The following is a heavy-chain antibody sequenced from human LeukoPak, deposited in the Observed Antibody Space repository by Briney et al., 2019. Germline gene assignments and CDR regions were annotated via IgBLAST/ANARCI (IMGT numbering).Heavy chain of an antibody. V-gene: IGHV4-30-4*08. CDR2: IYYSGST. J-gene: IGHJ3*02. Sequence: PSETLSLTCTVSGGSISSGDYYWSWLRQPPGKGLEWIGYIYYSGSTYYNPSLKSRVTISVDTSKNQFSLKLSSVTAADTAVYYCARSVVVPAAITGAFDIWGQGTMVTVSS. CDR1: GGSISSGDYY. CDR3: ARSVVVPAAITGAFDI. D-gene: IGHD2-2*01.